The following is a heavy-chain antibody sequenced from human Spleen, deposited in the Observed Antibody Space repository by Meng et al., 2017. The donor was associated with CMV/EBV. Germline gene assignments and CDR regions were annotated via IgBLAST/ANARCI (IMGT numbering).Heavy chain of an antibody. Sequence: ASVKVSCKASGGTFSSYAISWVRQAPGQGLEWMGWISAHTGNTKYAQVLQGRATMSTDTTTNTAYLELRSLRFDDTAVYYCARMGTVSAMVHRYSDGMDVWGQGTTVTVSS. CDR1: GGTFSSYA. CDR2: ISAHTGNT. D-gene: IGHD3-10*01. V-gene: IGHV1-18*01. CDR3: ARMGTVSAMVHRYSDGMDV. J-gene: IGHJ6*02.